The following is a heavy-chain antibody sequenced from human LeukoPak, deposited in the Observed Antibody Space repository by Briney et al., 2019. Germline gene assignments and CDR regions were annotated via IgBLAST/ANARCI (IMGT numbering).Heavy chain of an antibody. CDR1: GFNFHNFA. CDR2: ISNDERNK. J-gene: IGHJ4*02. CDR3: ARPSPPGDGYNPCD. V-gene: IGHV3-30*04. Sequence: PGGSLRLSCEASGFNFHNFAMHWVRQAPGKGLEWVAVISNDERNKYYTDSVKGRFTISRDNSKNTVYLQMNSLRPEDTAMYYCARPSPPGDGYNPCDWGPGALVIVSS. D-gene: IGHD5-24*01.